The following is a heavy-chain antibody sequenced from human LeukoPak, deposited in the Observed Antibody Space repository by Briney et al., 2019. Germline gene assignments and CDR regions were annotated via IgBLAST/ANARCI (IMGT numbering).Heavy chain of an antibody. CDR1: GFTFSNAW. CDR2: IKSNTDGGTT. CDR3: TTRPNPRDGPSDF. J-gene: IGHJ4*02. V-gene: IGHV3-15*01. Sequence: PGGSLRLSCAASGFTFSNAWMTWVRQAPGKGLEWVGRIKSNTDGGTTDYAAPVKGRFTISRDDSKNTVYLQMDSLTTGDTALYYCTTRPNPRDGPSDFWGQGTLVTVSS.